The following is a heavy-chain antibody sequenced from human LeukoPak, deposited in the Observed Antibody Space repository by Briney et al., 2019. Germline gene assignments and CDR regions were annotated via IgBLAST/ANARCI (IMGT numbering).Heavy chain of an antibody. D-gene: IGHD3-3*01. CDR2: VYYSGTT. Sequence: SETLSLTCTVSGGSISSSSYYWGWIRQPPGKGLEWIGSVYYSGTTNYNPSLKSRVTISVDTSKNQFSLKLSSVTAADTAVYYCASCFLGGSSYYDFWSGYNCYLDYWGQGTLVTVSS. CDR3: ASCFLGGSSYYDFWSGYNCYLDY. CDR1: GGSISSSSYY. J-gene: IGHJ4*02. V-gene: IGHV4-39*07.